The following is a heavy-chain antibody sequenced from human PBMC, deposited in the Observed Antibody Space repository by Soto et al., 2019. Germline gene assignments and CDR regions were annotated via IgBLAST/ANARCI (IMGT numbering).Heavy chain of an antibody. Sequence: PSETLSLTCTVSGGSISSYYWSWIRQPPGKGLEWIGYIYYSGSTYYNPSLKSRVTISVDTSKNQFSLKLSSVTAADTAVYYCAREIGSGSLDAFDIWGQGTMVTVSS. V-gene: IGHV4-59*12. J-gene: IGHJ3*02. D-gene: IGHD3-10*01. CDR1: GGSISSYY. CDR2: IYYSGST. CDR3: AREIGSGSLDAFDI.